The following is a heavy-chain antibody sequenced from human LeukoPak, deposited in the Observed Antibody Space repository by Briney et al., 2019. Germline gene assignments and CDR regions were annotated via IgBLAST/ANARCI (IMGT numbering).Heavy chain of an antibody. CDR2: ISSAGGYI. J-gene: IGHJ4*02. Sequence: GGSLRLSCAASGFTFSSYTLNWVRQAPGKGLEWVSSISSAGGYIYYADSVKGRFTISRDNAKNSLYLQMNSLRAVDTAVYYCAREIVSSNSFDNWGQGALVTVSS. CDR1: GFTFSSYT. CDR3: AREIVSSNSFDN. V-gene: IGHV3-21*01. D-gene: IGHD2-2*01.